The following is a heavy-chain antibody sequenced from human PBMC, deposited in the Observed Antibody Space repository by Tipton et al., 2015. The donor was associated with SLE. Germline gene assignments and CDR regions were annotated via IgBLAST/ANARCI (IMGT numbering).Heavy chain of an antibody. J-gene: IGHJ6*03. Sequence: TLSLTCTVSGFSISSGYYWGWMRQSPGKGLEWIGSIYRSGSTYYTPSLRSRVTISLDTSKNQFSLKLSSVTAADTALYYCARDGLGWGYYYYMDVWGTGTTVTVSS. CDR1: GFSISSGYY. CDR3: ARDGLGWGYYYYMDV. V-gene: IGHV4-38-2*02. CDR2: IYRSGST. D-gene: IGHD5/OR15-5a*01.